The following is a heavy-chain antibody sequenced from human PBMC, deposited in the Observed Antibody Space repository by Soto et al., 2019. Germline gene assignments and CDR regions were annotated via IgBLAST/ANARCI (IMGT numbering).Heavy chain of an antibody. CDR2: IYWDDDK. CDR1: GFSLSTSGVG. CDR3: APRLGGYNGNDWDCDY. J-gene: IGHJ4*02. D-gene: IGHD1-20*01. V-gene: IGHV2-5*02. Sequence: QITLKESGPTLVKPTQTLTLTCTFSGFSLSTSGVGVGWIRQPPGETMEYLALIYWDDDKRYSPSLKSRLTITKDTYKTQGVLTMTYMDTVDTATYYCAPRLGGYNGNDWDCDYWGQGTMVTVSA.